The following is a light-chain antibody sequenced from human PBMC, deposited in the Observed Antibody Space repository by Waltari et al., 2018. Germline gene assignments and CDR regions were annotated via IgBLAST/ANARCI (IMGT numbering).Light chain of an antibody. CDR1: SGHSSYA. CDR3: QTWGTGIGV. J-gene: IGLJ2*01. Sequence: QLVLTQSPSASASLGASVKLTCTLSSGHSSYAIAWHQQQPEKGPRYLMKINRDGSHSKGDGIPDRFSGSSSGAERYLTISSLQSEDEADYYCQTWGTGIGVFGGGTKLTVL. CDR2: INRDGSH. V-gene: IGLV4-69*01.